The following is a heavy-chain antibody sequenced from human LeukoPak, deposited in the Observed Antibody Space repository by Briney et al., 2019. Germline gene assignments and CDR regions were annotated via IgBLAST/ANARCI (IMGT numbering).Heavy chain of an antibody. V-gene: IGHV1-2*02. J-gene: IGHJ6*02. CDR3: ARGIYGMDV. CDR2: IDPNSGAT. CDR1: GYPFTGYY. Sequence: ASVKVSCKTSGYPFTGYYIHWVRQAPGQGLEWMGWIDPNSGATKYAQNFQGSVTLTRDMSMRTAYMELSRLRSGDTAVYYCARGIYGMDVWGQGTTVTVSS.